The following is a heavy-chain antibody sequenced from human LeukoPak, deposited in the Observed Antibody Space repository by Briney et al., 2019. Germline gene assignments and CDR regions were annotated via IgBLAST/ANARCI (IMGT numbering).Heavy chain of an antibody. Sequence: ASGTVSCKASGYTFSSYGISWVRQAPGQGLEWMGWISAYNGNTNFAQEFQGRVTMTTDTSTSTASMELRSLRSDDTAVYYCARDQGIYNHRIIDSWGQGTLVTASS. D-gene: IGHD5-12*01. CDR2: ISAYNGNT. CDR1: GYTFSSYG. V-gene: IGHV1-18*01. J-gene: IGHJ4*02. CDR3: ARDQGIYNHRIIDS.